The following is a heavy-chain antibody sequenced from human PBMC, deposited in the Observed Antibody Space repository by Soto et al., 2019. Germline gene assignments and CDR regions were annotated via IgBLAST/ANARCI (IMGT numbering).Heavy chain of an antibody. CDR3: ARAGKGLLWFREEGFDV. V-gene: IGHV1-2*04. CDR1: GYTFTGYY. J-gene: IGHJ4*02. CDR2: INPNSGGT. Sequence: ASVKVSCKASGYTFTGYYMHWVRQAPGQGLEWMGWINPNSGGTNCAQKFQGWVTMTRDTSISTAYMELSRLRSDDTAVYYCARAGKGLLWFREEGFDVWGQGTLVNVAS. D-gene: IGHD3-10*01.